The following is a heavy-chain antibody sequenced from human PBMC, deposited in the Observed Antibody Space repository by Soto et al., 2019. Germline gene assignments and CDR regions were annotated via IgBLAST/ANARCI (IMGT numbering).Heavy chain of an antibody. CDR2: ISSSSSTI. CDR1: GFTFSTHS. D-gene: IGHD2-21*01. V-gene: IGHV3-48*01. Sequence: PGGSLRLSCAASGFTFSTHSMNWVRQAPGKGLEWVSYISSSSSTISYADSVKGRFTISRDNAKNSLYLQMNSLRVEDTAVYYCARVVGGRFYWGQGTLVTVSS. CDR3: ARVVGGRFY. J-gene: IGHJ4*02.